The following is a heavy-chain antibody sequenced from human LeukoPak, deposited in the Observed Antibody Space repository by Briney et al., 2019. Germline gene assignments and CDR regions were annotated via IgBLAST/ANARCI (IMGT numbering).Heavy chain of an antibody. Sequence: SETLSLTCAVYGGSFSGYYWSWIRQPPGKGLEWIGEINHSGSTNYNPSLKSRVTISVDTSKNQFSLKLSSVTAADTAVYYCAREVRGVQGPWGQGTLVTVSS. CDR2: INHSGST. J-gene: IGHJ5*02. CDR3: AREVRGVQGP. CDR1: GGSFSGYY. D-gene: IGHD3-10*01. V-gene: IGHV4-34*01.